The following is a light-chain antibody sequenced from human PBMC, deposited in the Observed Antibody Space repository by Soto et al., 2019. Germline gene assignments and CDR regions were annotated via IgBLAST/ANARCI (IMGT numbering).Light chain of an antibody. Sequence: QSVLTQPASVSGSPGQSITISCTGTEVGAHRFVSWYQQVPGTAPKLLIYEVIKRLSGISPRFSGSKAGNTASLTISGLQADDEADYFCSTYTSASTSFGGGTQLTVL. CDR3: STYTSASTS. CDR2: EVI. J-gene: IGLJ7*01. CDR1: EVGAHRF. V-gene: IGLV2-14*01.